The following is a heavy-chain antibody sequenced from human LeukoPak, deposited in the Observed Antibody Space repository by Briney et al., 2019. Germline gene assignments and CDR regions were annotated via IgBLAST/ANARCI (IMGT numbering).Heavy chain of an antibody. J-gene: IGHJ4*02. CDR1: GFTFSSYE. V-gene: IGHV3-48*03. CDR3: ARDRWLQSQRYFDY. CDR2: ISSSGSTI. Sequence: GGSLRLSCAASGFTFSSYEMNWVRQAPGKGLEWVSYISSSGSTIYYADSVKSRFTISRDNAKNSLYVQMDSLRAEDTAVYYCARDRWLQSQRYFDYWGQGILVTVSS. D-gene: IGHD5-24*01.